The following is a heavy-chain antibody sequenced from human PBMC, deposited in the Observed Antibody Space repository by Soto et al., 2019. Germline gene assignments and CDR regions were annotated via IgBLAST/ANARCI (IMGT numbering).Heavy chain of an antibody. Sequence: EVQLVESGGGLVQPGGSLRLSCAASGFTVSSNYMSWVRQAPGKGLEWVSVIYSGGSTYYADSVKGRFTISRDNSKNTVDRQMNSLRAEDTAVYYFARALIPTDWGQGTLVTVSS. D-gene: IGHD1-26*01. CDR1: GFTVSSNY. V-gene: IGHV3-66*01. CDR3: ARALIPTD. J-gene: IGHJ1*01. CDR2: IYSGGST.